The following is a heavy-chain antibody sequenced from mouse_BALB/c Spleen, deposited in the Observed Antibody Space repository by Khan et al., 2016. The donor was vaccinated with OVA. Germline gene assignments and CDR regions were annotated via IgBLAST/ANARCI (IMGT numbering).Heavy chain of an antibody. CDR2: IYPGSGST. J-gene: IGHJ2*01. V-gene: IGHV1-81*01. Sequence: QRQQSGSELVKPGASVKMSCKAPGYTFTDYVISRVKQRTGQGLEWIGEIYPGSGSTYYNKKFNGRATLTADKSSDTAEMQLSSLPSEDAAIYFCARFHYGSKVYDFDYWSQGTTLTVSS. CDR3: ARFHYGSKVYDFDY. D-gene: IGHD1-1*01. CDR1: GYTFTDYV.